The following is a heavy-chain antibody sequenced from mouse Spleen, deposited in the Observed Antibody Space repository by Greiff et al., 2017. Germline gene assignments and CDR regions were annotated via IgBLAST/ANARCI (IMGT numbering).Heavy chain of an antibody. CDR1: GYTFTDYN. CDR3: AREATDPYYFDY. CDR2: INPNNGGT. J-gene: IGHJ2*01. V-gene: IGHV1-18*01. Sequence: VQLQQSGPELVKPGASVKIPCKASGYTFTDYNMDWVKQSHGKSLEWIGDINPNNGGTIYNQKFKGKATLTVDKSSSTAYMELRSLTSEDTAVYYCAREATDPYYFDYWGQGTTLTVSS.